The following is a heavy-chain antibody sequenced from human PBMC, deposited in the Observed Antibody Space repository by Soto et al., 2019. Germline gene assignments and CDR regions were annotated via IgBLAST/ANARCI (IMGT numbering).Heavy chain of an antibody. Sequence: QVQLVESGGGVVQPGTSLGLSCATSGLTFTKYGFHWVRQSPGKGLEWVAFIWHDGSQNYYADSVKGRFTISRDSSKDTVFLEMNSLRDEDTAVYYCARDWWHWDYCGGGAGCVGDYWGQGTMVTVSS. CDR3: ARDWWHWDYCGGGAGCVGDY. V-gene: IGHV3-33*01. J-gene: IGHJ4*02. CDR1: GLTFTKYG. D-gene: IGHD2-21*01. CDR2: IWHDGSQN.